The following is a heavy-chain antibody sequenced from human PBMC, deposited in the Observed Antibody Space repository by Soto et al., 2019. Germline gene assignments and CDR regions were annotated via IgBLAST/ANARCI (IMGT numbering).Heavy chain of an antibody. V-gene: IGHV3-23*01. D-gene: IGHD6-6*01. Sequence: GGSLRLSCAASGFTFSSYAMSWVRQAPGKGLEWVSAISGSGGSTYYADSVKGRFTIPRDNSKNTLYLQMNSLRAEDTAVYYCAKGRPIAARPAQRFDPWGQGTLVTVSS. J-gene: IGHJ5*02. CDR3: AKGRPIAARPAQRFDP. CDR1: GFTFSSYA. CDR2: ISGSGGST.